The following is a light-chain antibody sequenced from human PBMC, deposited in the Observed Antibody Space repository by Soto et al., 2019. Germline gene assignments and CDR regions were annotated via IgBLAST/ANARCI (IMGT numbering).Light chain of an antibody. Sequence: DLQMTQSPSSLSASVGDRVTITCRASQAISNSLAWYQQRPGNAPKLLIYAASTLQSGVPSRFSGSGSGTDFTLTISGLQPEDVATYYCQKYFSAPWTFGQGTKVEIK. CDR3: QKYFSAPWT. CDR2: AAS. V-gene: IGKV1-27*01. J-gene: IGKJ1*01. CDR1: QAISNS.